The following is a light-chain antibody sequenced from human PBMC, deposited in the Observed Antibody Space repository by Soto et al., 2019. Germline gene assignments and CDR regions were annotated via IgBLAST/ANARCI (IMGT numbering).Light chain of an antibody. CDR2: KAS. J-gene: IGKJ2*01. CDR3: KQYNSFVYT. Sequence: DIQMTQSPSTLSASVGDRVTITCRASQSISSWLAWYQQKPGKAPKLLISKASSLESGVPSRFSGGGSGTELTINISSLQPDDCATSYGKQYNSFVYTFGQGTKLEIK. CDR1: QSISSW. V-gene: IGKV1-5*03.